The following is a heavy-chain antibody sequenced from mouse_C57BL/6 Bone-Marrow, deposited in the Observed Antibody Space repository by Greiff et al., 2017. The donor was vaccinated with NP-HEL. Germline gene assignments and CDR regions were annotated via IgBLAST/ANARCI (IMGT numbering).Heavy chain of an antibody. CDR1: GFTFSSYT. D-gene: IGHD1-1*01. J-gene: IGHJ1*03. CDR2: ISGGGGNT. Sequence: EVKVVESGGGLVKPGGSLKLSCAASGFTFSSYTMSWVRQTPEKRLEWVATISGGGGNTYYPDSVKGRFTISRDNAKNTLYLQMSSLRSEDTALYYCARHLITTVVATDWYFDVWGTGTTVTVSS. V-gene: IGHV5-9*01. CDR3: ARHLITTVVATDWYFDV.